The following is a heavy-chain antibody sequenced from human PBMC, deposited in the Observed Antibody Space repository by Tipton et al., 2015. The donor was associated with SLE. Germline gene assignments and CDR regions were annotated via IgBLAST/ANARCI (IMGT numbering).Heavy chain of an antibody. CDR3: ARAGGQWLVLG. V-gene: IGHV4-61*08. D-gene: IGHD6-19*01. CDR2: IYYSGST. Sequence: LRLSCTVSGGSVSSGGYYWSWIRQPPGKGLEWIGYIYYSGSTNYNPSLKSRVTISVDTSKNQFSLKLSSVTAADTALYYCARAGGQWLVLGWGQGTLVTVSS. J-gene: IGHJ4*02. CDR1: GGSVSSGGYY.